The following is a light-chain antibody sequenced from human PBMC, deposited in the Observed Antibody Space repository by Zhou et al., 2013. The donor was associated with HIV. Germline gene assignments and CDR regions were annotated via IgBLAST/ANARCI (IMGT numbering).Light chain of an antibody. Sequence: DIQMTQSPSSLSASVGDKVTITCRASQGISHDLGWYQQKPGKVPKLLIYAASILQSGVPARFSGSRSGTDFTLTISSLQPEDVATYYCQKYNSAPLTFGGGTKVEIK. CDR1: QGISHD. V-gene: IGKV1-27*01. CDR3: QKYNSAPLT. CDR2: AAS. J-gene: IGKJ4*01.